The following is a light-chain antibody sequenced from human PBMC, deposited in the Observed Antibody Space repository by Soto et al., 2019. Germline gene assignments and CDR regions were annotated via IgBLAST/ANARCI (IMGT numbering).Light chain of an antibody. CDR3: QQYGGSPRT. CDR1: QSVSSSY. J-gene: IGKJ1*01. CDR2: YAY. V-gene: IGKV3-20*01. Sequence: EIVLTQSPGTLSLSPGERATLSCRASQSVSSSYLAWYQQKPGQAPRLLIYYAYRRTTGIPDRFSGSGSGTDFTLTISGLEPEDFAVYYCQQYGGSPRTFGQGTKVDIK.